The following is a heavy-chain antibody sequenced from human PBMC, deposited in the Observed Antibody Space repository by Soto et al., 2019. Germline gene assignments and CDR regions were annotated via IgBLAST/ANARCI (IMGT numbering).Heavy chain of an antibody. D-gene: IGHD5-18*01. CDR1: GGSISSGDYY. CDR3: ARLSNVDTAIMGWFDP. Sequence: SETLSLTCTVSGGSISSGDYYWSWIRQPPGKGLEWIGYIYYSGSTYYNPSLKSRVTISVDTSKNQFSLRLSSVTAADTAVYYCARLSNVDTAIMGWFDPWGRGTLVTVSS. J-gene: IGHJ5*02. CDR2: IYYSGST. V-gene: IGHV4-30-4*01.